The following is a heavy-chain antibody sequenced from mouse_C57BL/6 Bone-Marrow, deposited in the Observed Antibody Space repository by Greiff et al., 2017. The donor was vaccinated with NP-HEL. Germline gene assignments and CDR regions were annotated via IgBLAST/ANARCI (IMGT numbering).Heavy chain of an antibody. CDR2: IYPRSGNT. V-gene: IGHV1-81*01. CDR3: ARRNYGSSPHLDY. Sequence: VQLVESGAELARPGASVKLSCKASGYTFTSYGISWVKQRTGQGLEWIGEIYPRSGNTYYNEKFKGKATLTADKSSSTAYMELRSLTSEDSAVYFGARRNYGSSPHLDYWGQGTTLTVSS. CDR1: GYTFTSYG. J-gene: IGHJ2*01. D-gene: IGHD1-1*01.